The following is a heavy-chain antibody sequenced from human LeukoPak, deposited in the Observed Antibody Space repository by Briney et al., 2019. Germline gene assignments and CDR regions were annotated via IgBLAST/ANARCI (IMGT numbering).Heavy chain of an antibody. Sequence: GASVKVSCKASGYTFTGYYMHWVRQAPGQGLEWMGWINPNSGGTNYAQKFQGRVTMTRDTSISTAYMELSRLRSDDTAVYYCARDSAIYNERWLGLGDYYYYMDVWGKGTTVTVSS. V-gene: IGHV1-2*02. CDR1: GYTFTGYY. D-gene: IGHD6-19*01. CDR2: INPNSGGT. J-gene: IGHJ6*03. CDR3: ARDSAIYNERWLGLGDYYYYMDV.